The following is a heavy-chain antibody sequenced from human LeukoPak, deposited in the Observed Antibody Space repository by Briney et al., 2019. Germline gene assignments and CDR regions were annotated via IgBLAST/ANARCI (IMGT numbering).Heavy chain of an antibody. V-gene: IGHV1-2*02. J-gene: IGHJ4*02. CDR3: ARARTAARLPRFDY. D-gene: IGHD6-6*01. CDR2: INPNSGGT. Sequence: ASVKVSCKASGYTFTGYYMHWVRQAPGQGLEWMGWINPNSGGTSYAQKFQGRVTMTRDTSISTAYMELSRLRSDDTAVYYCARARTAARLPRFDYWGQGTLVTVSS. CDR1: GYTFTGYY.